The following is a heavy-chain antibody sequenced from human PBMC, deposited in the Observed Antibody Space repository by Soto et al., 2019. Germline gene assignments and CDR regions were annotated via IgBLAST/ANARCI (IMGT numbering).Heavy chain of an antibody. CDR3: AGDPNSSSWYDQRTGEIDY. CDR1: GFTFSSYS. J-gene: IGHJ4*02. D-gene: IGHD6-13*01. CDR2: ISSSSSTI. V-gene: IGHV3-48*02. Sequence: GGSLRLSCAASGFTFSSYSMNWVRQAPGKGLEWVSYISSSSSTIYYADSVKGRFTISRDNAKNSLYLQMNSLRDEDTAVYYCAGDPNSSSWYDQRTGEIDYWGQGTLVTVSS.